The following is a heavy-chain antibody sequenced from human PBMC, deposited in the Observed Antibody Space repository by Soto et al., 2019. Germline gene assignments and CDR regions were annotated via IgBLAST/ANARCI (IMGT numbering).Heavy chain of an antibody. J-gene: IGHJ4*02. D-gene: IGHD6-19*01. CDR2: LNPSGGST. CDR1: GYTFTSYF. Sequence: GASVKVSCKASGYTFTSYFMHWVRQAPGQGLEWMGILNPSGGSTSYPQKFQGRLTMTRDTSTSTVYMELSSLRSEDTAVYYCAKHIPVAGSGQGFDYWGQGALVTVSS. V-gene: IGHV1-46*01. CDR3: AKHIPVAGSGQGFDY.